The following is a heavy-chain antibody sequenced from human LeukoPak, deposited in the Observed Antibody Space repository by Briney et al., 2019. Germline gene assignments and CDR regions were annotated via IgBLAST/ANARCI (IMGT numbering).Heavy chain of an antibody. D-gene: IGHD6-6*01. CDR1: GYTFTSYY. Sequence: ASVKVSCKASGYTFTSYYMHWVRQAPGQGLEWMGWINPNSGGTNYAQKFQGRVTMTRDTSISTAYMELSRLRSDDTAVYYCAREGKYSSSSQSSYYYYYMDVWGKGTTVTVSS. CDR2: INPNSGGT. V-gene: IGHV1-2*02. J-gene: IGHJ6*03. CDR3: AREGKYSSSSQSSYYYYYMDV.